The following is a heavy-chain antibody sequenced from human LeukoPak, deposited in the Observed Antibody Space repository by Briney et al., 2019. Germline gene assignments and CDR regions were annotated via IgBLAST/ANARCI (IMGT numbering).Heavy chain of an antibody. CDR3: AELGITMIGGV. CDR1: GGSFSGYY. Sequence: SETLSLTCAVYGGSFSGYYWSWIRQPPGRGLEWIGEINHSGSTNYNPSLKSRVTISVDASKNQFSLKLSSVTAEDTAVYYCAELGITMIGGVWGKGTTVTISS. CDR2: INHSGST. J-gene: IGHJ6*04. D-gene: IGHD3-10*02. V-gene: IGHV4-34*01.